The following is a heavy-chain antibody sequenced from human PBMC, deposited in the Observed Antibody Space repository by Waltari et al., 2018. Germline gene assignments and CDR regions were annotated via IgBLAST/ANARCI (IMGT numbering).Heavy chain of an antibody. D-gene: IGHD6-13*01. Sequence: QVQLQESGPGLVKPSETLSLTCTVSGGSISSHYWSWIRQPPGKGLEWIGYIYYSGSTNYNPSLKSRVTISVDTSKNQFSLKLSSVTAADTAVYYCARRRPGSRFPFDYWGQGTLVTVSS. CDR1: GGSISSHY. J-gene: IGHJ4*02. CDR3: ARRRPGSRFPFDY. V-gene: IGHV4-59*11. CDR2: IYYSGST.